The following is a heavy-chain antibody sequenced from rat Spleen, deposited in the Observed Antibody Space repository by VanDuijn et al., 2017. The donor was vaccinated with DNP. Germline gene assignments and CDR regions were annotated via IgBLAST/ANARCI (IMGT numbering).Heavy chain of an antibody. V-gene: IGHV5-22*01. Sequence: EVQLVESGGGLVQPGRSLKLSCAASGFSFSGFYMAWVRQAPTKGLEWVAYIGSDGYAPYYGDSVKGRFTISRENAKNTLYLQMNSLRSEDMATYYCVRWNSGHFDYWGQGVMVPVSS. CDR2: IGSDGYAP. J-gene: IGHJ2*01. D-gene: IGHD4-3*01. CDR1: GFSFSGFY. CDR3: VRWNSGHFDY.